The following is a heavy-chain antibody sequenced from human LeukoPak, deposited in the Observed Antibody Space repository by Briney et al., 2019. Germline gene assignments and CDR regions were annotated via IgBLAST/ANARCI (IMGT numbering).Heavy chain of an antibody. J-gene: IGHJ3*02. CDR1: GFTFSSYS. V-gene: IGHV3-48*02. D-gene: IGHD3-10*01. CDR3: ARGDHLLLWDAFDI. Sequence: GGSLRLSCAASGFTFSSYSMNWVRQAPGKGLEWVSSISSSSSTIYYADSVKGRFTISRDNAKNSLYLQMNSLRDEDTAVYYCARGDHLLLWDAFDIWGQGTMVTVSS. CDR2: ISSSSSTI.